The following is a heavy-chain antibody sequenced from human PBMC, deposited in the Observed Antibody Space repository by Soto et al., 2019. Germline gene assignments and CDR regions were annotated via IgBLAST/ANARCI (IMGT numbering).Heavy chain of an antibody. CDR3: ARDKITGLFDY. CDR2: INHSGST. Sequence: PSATLSLTCAVCGGSFSGYYWTWIRQPPGTGLEWIGEINHSGSTNYNPSLKSRVTISVDTSKNQFSLKLTSVTAADTAVYYCARDKITGLFDYWGQGTLVTVPS. CDR1: GGSFSGYY. V-gene: IGHV4-34*01. J-gene: IGHJ4*02. D-gene: IGHD2-8*02.